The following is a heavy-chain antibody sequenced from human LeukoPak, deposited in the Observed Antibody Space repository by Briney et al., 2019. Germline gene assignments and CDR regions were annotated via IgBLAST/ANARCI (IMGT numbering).Heavy chain of an antibody. CDR2: VYTSGST. J-gene: IGHJ1*01. D-gene: IGHD3-22*01. CDR3: ARDTHYDSSGYYHVEYFQH. V-gene: IGHV4-4*07. Sequence: SETLSLTCTVSGGSISSYYWSWIRQPAGKGLEWIGRVYTSGSTNYNPSLKSRVTMSVDTSKNQFSLKLSSVTAADTAVYYCARDTHYDSSGYYHVEYFQHWGQGTLVTVSS. CDR1: GGSISSYY.